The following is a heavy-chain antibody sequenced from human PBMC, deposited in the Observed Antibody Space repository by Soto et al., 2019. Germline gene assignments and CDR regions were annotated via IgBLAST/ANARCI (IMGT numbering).Heavy chain of an antibody. D-gene: IGHD2-8*01. CDR1: GGSISSSSYY. J-gene: IGHJ4*02. CDR2: INYSGST. CDR3: ARQHMYDNYFDY. V-gene: IGHV4-39*01. Sequence: SETLSLTCTVSGGSISSSSYYWGWIRQPPGKGLEWIGSINYSGSTYYNPSLKSRVTISVDTSKNQFSLKLSSVTAADTAVYYCARQHMYDNYFDYWGQGTLVTVSS.